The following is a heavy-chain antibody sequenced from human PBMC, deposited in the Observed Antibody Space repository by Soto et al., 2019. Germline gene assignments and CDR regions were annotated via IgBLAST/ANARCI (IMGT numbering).Heavy chain of an antibody. Sequence: PSETLSLTCVVYGGSFSGYYWSWIRQPPGKGLEWIGEINHSGSTNYSPSLKSRVTISVDTSKNQFSLKLSAVTAADTAVYYCASWHYYGSGSLPYGMDVWGQGTTVTVSS. CDR1: GGSFSGYY. J-gene: IGHJ6*02. CDR3: ASWHYYGSGSLPYGMDV. D-gene: IGHD3-10*01. CDR2: INHSGST. V-gene: IGHV4-34*01.